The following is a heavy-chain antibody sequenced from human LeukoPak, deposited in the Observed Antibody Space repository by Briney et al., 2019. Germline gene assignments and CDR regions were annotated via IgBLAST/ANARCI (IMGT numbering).Heavy chain of an antibody. CDR1: GFTFSSYA. CDR3: ASDMSYSGYYIDY. J-gene: IGHJ4*02. CDR2: ISYDGSNR. D-gene: IGHD3-3*01. Sequence: GGSLRLSCAASGFTFSSYAMHWVRQAPGKGLEWVALISYDGSNRYYADSVKGRFTISRDNSKNTLYLQMNSLRAEDSAVYYCASDMSYSGYYIDYWGQGTLVTVSS. V-gene: IGHV3-30-3*01.